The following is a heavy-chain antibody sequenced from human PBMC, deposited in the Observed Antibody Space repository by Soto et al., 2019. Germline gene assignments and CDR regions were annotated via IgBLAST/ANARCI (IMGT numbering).Heavy chain of an antibody. CDR1: GGSISSYY. J-gene: IGHJ5*02. CDR3: ARGRTYYYDSSGP. Sequence: SETLSLTCTVSGGSISSYYWSWIRQPPGKGLEWIGYIYYSGSTNYNPSLKSRVTISVDTSKNQFSLKLSSVTAADTAVYYCARGRTYYYDSSGPWGQGTLVTVSS. CDR2: IYYSGST. D-gene: IGHD3-22*01. V-gene: IGHV4-59*01.